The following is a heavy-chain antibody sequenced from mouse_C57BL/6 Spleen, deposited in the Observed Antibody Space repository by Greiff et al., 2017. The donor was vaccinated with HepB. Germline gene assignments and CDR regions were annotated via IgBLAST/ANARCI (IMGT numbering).Heavy chain of an antibody. CDR1: GYTFTDYY. D-gene: IGHD2-5*01. J-gene: IGHJ3*01. CDR2: IYPGSGNT. Sequence: VQGVESGAELVRPGASVKLSCKASGYTFTDYYINWVKQRPGQGLEWIARIYPGSGNTYYNEKFKGKATLTAEKSSSTAYMQLSSLTSEDSAVYFCARDYSNPAWFAYWGQGTLVTVSA. V-gene: IGHV1-76*01. CDR3: ARDYSNPAWFAY.